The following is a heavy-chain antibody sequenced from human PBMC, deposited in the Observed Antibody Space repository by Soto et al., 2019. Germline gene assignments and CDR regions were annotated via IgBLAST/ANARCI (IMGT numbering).Heavy chain of an antibody. CDR2: IRSKANSYAT. J-gene: IGHJ4*02. Sequence: GGSLRLSCAASGFTFSGSAMHWVRQASGKGLEWVGRIRSKANSYATAYAVSVKGRFTISRDDSKNTAYLQMNSLKTEDTAVYYCTRPWSYGSDYWGQGTLVTVSS. CDR3: TRPWSYGSDY. V-gene: IGHV3-73*01. D-gene: IGHD5-18*01. CDR1: GFTFSGSA.